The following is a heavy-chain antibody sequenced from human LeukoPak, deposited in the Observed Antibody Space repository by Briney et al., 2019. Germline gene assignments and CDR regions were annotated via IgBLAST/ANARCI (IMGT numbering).Heavy chain of an antibody. CDR1: GFTFSSYG. CDR3: ARTPQLVPPWFDP. J-gene: IGHJ5*02. D-gene: IGHD6-13*01. Sequence: GSLRLSCAASGFTFSSYGMSWVRQAPGKGLEWIGSIYYSGSTYYNPSLKSRVTISVDTSKNQFSLKLSSVTAADTAVYYCARTPQLVPPWFDPWGQGTLVTVSS. CDR2: IYYSGST. V-gene: IGHV4-38-2*01.